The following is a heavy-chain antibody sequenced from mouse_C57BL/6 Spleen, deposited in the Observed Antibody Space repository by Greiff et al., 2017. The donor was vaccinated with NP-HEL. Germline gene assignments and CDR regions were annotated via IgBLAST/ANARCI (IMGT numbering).Heavy chain of an antibody. Sequence: VVESGPELVKPGASVKISCKASGYTFTDYYINWVKQRPGQGLEWIGWIYPGSGNTKYNEKFKGKATLTVDTSSSTAYMQLSSLTSEDSAVYVCARYIYYYGSSYYFDYWGQGTTLTVSS. V-gene: IGHV1-84*01. J-gene: IGHJ2*01. CDR2: IYPGSGNT. CDR1: GYTFTDYY. CDR3: ARYIYYYGSSYYFDY. D-gene: IGHD1-1*01.